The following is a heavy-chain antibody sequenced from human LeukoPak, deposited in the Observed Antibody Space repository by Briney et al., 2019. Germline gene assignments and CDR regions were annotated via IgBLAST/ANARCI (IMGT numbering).Heavy chain of an antibody. D-gene: IGHD1-26*01. J-gene: IGHJ4*02. CDR2: ITGSGGST. CDR3: ASPGSYYYY. V-gene: IGHV3-23*01. Sequence: GGSLRLSCAASGFTFSSYGMTWVRQAPGKGLEWVSAITGSGGSTYYADSVKGRFTISRDNAKNSLYLQMNSLRDEDTAVYYCASPGSYYYYWGQGTLVTVSS. CDR1: GFTFSSYG.